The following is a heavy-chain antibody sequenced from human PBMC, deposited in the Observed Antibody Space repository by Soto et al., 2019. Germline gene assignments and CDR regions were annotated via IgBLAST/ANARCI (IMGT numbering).Heavy chain of an antibody. V-gene: IGHV3-30-3*01. CDR1: GFIFSDYA. Sequence: SLRLSCVASGFIFSDYAMHWARQAPGKGLEWVALISPAGTNQYYADSAKGRFTISRDNSKNTLYLQMNSLGPEDTGLYYCARENSRISPRLFQHWGHGTLVTVSS. D-gene: IGHD6-6*01. CDR3: ARENSRISPRLFQH. J-gene: IGHJ1*01. CDR2: ISPAGTNQ.